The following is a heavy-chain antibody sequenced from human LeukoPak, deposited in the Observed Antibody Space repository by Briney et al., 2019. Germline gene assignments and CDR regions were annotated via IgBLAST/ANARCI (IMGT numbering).Heavy chain of an antibody. V-gene: IGHV1-2*02. CDR3: VRVAYCGSGCYYYVDS. J-gene: IGHJ4*02. Sequence: AASVKVSCKGSGYTFTDNYLHGVRQAPGQGLEWMGLINPKTGGTTYAQKFQGTITVTRDTSVSTVYMELSGLATDHTAIYYCVRVAYCGSGCYYYVDSWGQGTLVTVSS. CDR1: GYTFTDNY. CDR2: INPKTGGT. D-gene: IGHD2-21*02.